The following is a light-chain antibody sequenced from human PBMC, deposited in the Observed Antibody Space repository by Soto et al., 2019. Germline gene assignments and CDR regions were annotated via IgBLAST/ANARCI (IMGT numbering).Light chain of an antibody. Sequence: EIVLTQSPGTLSLSPGERATLSCRASQSVSNIYFAWYQQKPGQAPRLLIYGASSRATGIPDRFSGSGSGTDFILTISRLEPEDFAVYYCQQYGDSPPWTFGQGTKVEMK. CDR2: GAS. CDR1: QSVSNIY. J-gene: IGKJ1*01. CDR3: QQYGDSPPWT. V-gene: IGKV3-20*01.